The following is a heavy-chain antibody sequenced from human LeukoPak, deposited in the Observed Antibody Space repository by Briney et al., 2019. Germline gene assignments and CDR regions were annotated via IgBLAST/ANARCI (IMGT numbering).Heavy chain of an antibody. CDR3: ARHSGSSPHYFDY. Sequence: SETLSLTCTVSGGSISSCYWSWLRQPPGKGLEWLGFIYYSGSTHYKSSLKSRVTISVDTSKNQFSLRLSSVTAADTAVYYCARHSGSSPHYFDYWGQGTLVTVSS. J-gene: IGHJ4*02. CDR2: IYYSGST. CDR1: GGSISSCY. V-gene: IGHV4-59*08. D-gene: IGHD1-26*01.